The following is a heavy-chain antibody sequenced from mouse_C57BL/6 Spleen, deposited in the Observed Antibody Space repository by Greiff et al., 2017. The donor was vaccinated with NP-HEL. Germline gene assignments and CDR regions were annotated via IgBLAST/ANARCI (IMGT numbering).Heavy chain of an antibody. CDR2: INPNNGTT. V-gene: IGHV1-39*01. D-gene: IGHD2-4*01. Sequence: VQLQQSGPELVKPGASVKISCKASGYSFTDYNMNWVKQRHGKSLEWIGVINPNNGTTSNNQKFKGKATFTVDKSSSTAYMQRNSLTYEDSAVYYCARGGNYDVGAYWGQGTLVTVSA. J-gene: IGHJ3*01. CDR1: GYSFTDYN. CDR3: ARGGNYDVGAY.